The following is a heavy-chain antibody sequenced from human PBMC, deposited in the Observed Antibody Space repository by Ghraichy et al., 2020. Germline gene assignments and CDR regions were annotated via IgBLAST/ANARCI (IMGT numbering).Heavy chain of an antibody. D-gene: IGHD3-10*01. CDR1: GFTFSNYA. CDR2: ISYDGVYE. J-gene: IGHJ4*02. V-gene: IGHV3-30*03. Sequence: GGALRLSCTVSGFTFSNYAMHWVRQAPGKGLQWLAIISYDGVYEYYADSVQGRFTISRDNSKKTVYLQMDNLTPGDTAVYYCARGGSGSHIDYWGQGSLVTVSS. CDR3: ARGGSGSHIDY.